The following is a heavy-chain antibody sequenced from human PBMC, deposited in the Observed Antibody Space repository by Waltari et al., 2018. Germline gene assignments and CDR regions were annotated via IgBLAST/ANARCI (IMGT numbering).Heavy chain of an antibody. J-gene: IGHJ5*02. CDR3: AREWELLSPSGFDP. V-gene: IGHV1-2*02. Sequence: QVQLVQSGAEVKKPGASVKVSCKASGYTFTGYYMHWVRQAPGQGLEWMGWINPNSVGTNYAQKFQGRVTMTRDTSISTAYMELSRLRSDDTAVYYCAREWELLSPSGFDPWGQGTLVTVSS. CDR1: GYTFTGYY. D-gene: IGHD1-26*01. CDR2: INPNSVGT.